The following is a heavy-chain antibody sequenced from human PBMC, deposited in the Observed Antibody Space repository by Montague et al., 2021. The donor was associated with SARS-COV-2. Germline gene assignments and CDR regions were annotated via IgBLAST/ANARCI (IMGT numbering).Heavy chain of an antibody. J-gene: IGHJ6*02. CDR2: IKQDGSEK. CDR3: ARDRTYCSGGSCLYYYYYGMDV. Sequence: SLRLSCAASGFTFSSYWMSWVRQAPGKGLEWVANIKQDGSEKYYVDSVKGRFTISRDNAKNSLYLQMNSLRAEDTAVYYCARDRTYCSGGSCLYYYYYGMDVWGRGTTVTVSS. V-gene: IGHV3-7*01. D-gene: IGHD2-15*01. CDR1: GFTFSSYW.